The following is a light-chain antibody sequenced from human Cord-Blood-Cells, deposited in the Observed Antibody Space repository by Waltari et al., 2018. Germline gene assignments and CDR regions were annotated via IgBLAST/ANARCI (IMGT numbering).Light chain of an antibody. CDR3: QQYDNLPPLT. CDR1: QDISNY. V-gene: IGKV1-33*01. Sequence: TQRTQSQSSLSASVGDRVTITCQASQDISNYLNWYQQKPGKAPKLLIYDASNLETGVPSRFSGSGSGTDFTFTISSLQPEDIATYYCQQYDNLPPLTFGGGTKVEIK. J-gene: IGKJ4*01. CDR2: DAS.